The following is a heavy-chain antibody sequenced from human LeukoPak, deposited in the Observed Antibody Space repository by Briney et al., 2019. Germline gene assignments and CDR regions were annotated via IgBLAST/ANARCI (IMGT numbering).Heavy chain of an antibody. CDR2: IDVSGNII. J-gene: IGHJ4*02. Sequence: PGGSLRLSCAASGFSIDDYEMNWVRQAPGKGLEWISYIDVSGNIIYYADSVKGRFTISRDTAKNSLSLQTNGLRDEDTAVYYCARGYSHGYGYWGPGTLVIVSS. CDR3: ARGYSHGYGY. CDR1: GFSIDDYE. V-gene: IGHV3-48*03. D-gene: IGHD5-18*01.